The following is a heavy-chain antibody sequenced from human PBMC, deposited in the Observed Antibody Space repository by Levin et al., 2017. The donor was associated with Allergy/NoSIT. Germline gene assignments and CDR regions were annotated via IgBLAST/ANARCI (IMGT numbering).Heavy chain of an antibody. D-gene: IGHD2-15*01. Sequence: PGGSLRLSCATSGFNFSTYAMNWVRKAPGKGLEWVSTISSDGARTYYADSVKGRFTISRDSSKNTVLLQMNSLRAEDTAVYYCAKGGNVVVAATLGYWGQGTLVTVSS. V-gene: IGHV3-23*01. J-gene: IGHJ4*02. CDR1: GFNFSTYA. CDR2: ISSDGART. CDR3: AKGGNVVVAATLGY.